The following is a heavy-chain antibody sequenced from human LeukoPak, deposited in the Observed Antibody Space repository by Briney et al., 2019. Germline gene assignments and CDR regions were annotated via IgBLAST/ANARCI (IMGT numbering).Heavy chain of an antibody. CDR2: INPNTGDT. J-gene: IGHJ5*02. CDR1: GYTFIGYY. Sequence: ASVKVSCKASGYTFIGYYMHWVRQAPGQGLEWMGWINPNTGDTNYAQKFQGRVTMTRDTSISTAYMELSRLRSDDTAVYYCARSYDSSSYNWFDPWGQGTLVTVSS. V-gene: IGHV1-2*02. D-gene: IGHD3-22*01. CDR3: ARSYDSSSYNWFDP.